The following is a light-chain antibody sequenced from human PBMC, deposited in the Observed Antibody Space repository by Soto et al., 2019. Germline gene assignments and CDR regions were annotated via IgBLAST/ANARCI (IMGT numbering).Light chain of an antibody. J-gene: IGKJ1*01. CDR1: QSISSTY. CDR3: QQYGSSRT. Sequence: EIVLTQSPGTLSLSPGERATLSCRASQSISSTYLAWYQQKPGQAPRLLIYGASSRATGIPDRCGASGSGTSFTLTISSLELEDFAVYYCQQYGSSRTFGQGTKVEIK. CDR2: GAS. V-gene: IGKV3-20*01.